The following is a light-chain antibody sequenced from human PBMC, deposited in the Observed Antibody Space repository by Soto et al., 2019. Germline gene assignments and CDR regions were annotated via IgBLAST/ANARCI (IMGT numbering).Light chain of an antibody. CDR2: DAS. CDR1: QSINSY. J-gene: IGKJ4*01. CDR3: QQRSNWPLP. Sequence: EIVLTQSPATLSLSPGERASLSCRASQSINSYLVWYQQKPGQAPRLLIYDASNRATGIPARFSGSGSGTDFALTISSLEPEDFAVYYCQQRSNWPLPFGGGTKVDIK. V-gene: IGKV3-11*01.